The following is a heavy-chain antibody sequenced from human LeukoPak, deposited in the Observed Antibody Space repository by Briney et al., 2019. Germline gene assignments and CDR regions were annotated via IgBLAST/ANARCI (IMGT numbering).Heavy chain of an antibody. CDR3: ARARNGTLKY. D-gene: IGHD1-26*01. CDR2: ISYDGSNK. V-gene: IGHV3-30*03. CDR1: GFTFSSYG. Sequence: PGGSLRLSCAASGFTFSSYGMHWVRQAPGKGLEWVAVISYDGSNKYYADSVKGRFTISRDNSKNTLFLQMNSLRPEDTAVYYCARARNGTLKYWGQGTLVTVSS. J-gene: IGHJ4*02.